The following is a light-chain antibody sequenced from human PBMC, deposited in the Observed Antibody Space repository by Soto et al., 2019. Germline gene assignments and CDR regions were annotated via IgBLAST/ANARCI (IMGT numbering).Light chain of an antibody. CDR1: QSVSGN. V-gene: IGKV3-15*01. J-gene: IGKJ2*01. CDR3: QQYNNWPRT. Sequence: EIVMTQSPATLSVSPGERATLSCRASQSVSGNLAWYQQKPGQAPRLLIYGASTRATGIPARFSGSGSGTEFNLTISSLQSEDFAVYYCQQYNNWPRTFGQGPKLDIK. CDR2: GAS.